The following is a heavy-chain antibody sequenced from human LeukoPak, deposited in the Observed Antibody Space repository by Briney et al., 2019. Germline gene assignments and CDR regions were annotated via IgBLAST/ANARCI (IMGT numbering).Heavy chain of an antibody. CDR3: ARRGYSYGSFDY. CDR1: GRSISSYY. V-gene: IGHV4-39*01. D-gene: IGHD5-18*01. Sequence: SETLSLTCTVSGRSISSYYWGWIRQPPGKGLEWIGSIYYSGSTYYNPSLKSRVTISVDTSKNQFSLKLSSVTAADTAVYYCARRGYSYGSFDYWGQGTLVTVSS. CDR2: IYYSGST. J-gene: IGHJ4*02.